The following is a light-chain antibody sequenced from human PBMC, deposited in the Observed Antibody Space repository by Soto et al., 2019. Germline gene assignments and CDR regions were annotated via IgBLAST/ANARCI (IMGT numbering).Light chain of an antibody. V-gene: IGLV1-44*01. Sequence: QSVLTRPPSASGSPGQRVTISCSGSSSNIGSNTVNWYRQLPGTAPKLLIYSNNQRPSGVPDRFSGSKSGTSASLAISGLQSEDEADYYCAAWDDSLNGHYVFGTGTKVTVL. CDR3: AAWDDSLNGHYV. CDR1: SSNIGSNT. CDR2: SNN. J-gene: IGLJ1*01.